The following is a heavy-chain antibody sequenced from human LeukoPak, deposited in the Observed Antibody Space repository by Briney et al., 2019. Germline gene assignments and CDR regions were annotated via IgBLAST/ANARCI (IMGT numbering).Heavy chain of an antibody. J-gene: IGHJ6*03. Sequence: TSETLSLTCTVSGGSISSYYWSWIRQPAGKGLEWIGRIYTSGSTNYNPSLKSRVTMSVDTSKNQFSLKLSSVTAADTAVYYCARGVRFLEWLLSGYYCMDVWGKGTTVTVSS. CDR1: GGSISSYY. V-gene: IGHV4-4*07. CDR2: IYTSGST. CDR3: ARGVRFLEWLLSGYYCMDV. D-gene: IGHD3-3*01.